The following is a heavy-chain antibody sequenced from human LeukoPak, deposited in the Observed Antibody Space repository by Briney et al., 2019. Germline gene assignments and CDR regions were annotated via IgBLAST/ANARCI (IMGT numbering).Heavy chain of an antibody. D-gene: IGHD1-1*01. CDR3: TKGGTVGFDS. CDR2: INSDGSSR. V-gene: IGHV3-74*01. Sequence: GGSLRLSCAASGFTFNTYWMHWVRQSPGKGLVWVSRINSDGSSRTYADSVKGRFTISRDNAKNTVYLQMNSLRDEDTAVYYCTKGGTVGFDSWGQGTVVTVSS. CDR1: GFTFNTYW. J-gene: IGHJ4*02.